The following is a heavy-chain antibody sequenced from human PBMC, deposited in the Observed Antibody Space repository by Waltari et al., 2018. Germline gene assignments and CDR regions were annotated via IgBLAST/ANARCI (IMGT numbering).Heavy chain of an antibody. CDR2: IKQDGSDN. V-gene: IGHV3-7*01. CDR3: ARGSYNMDV. D-gene: IGHD1-1*01. Sequence: EVKLVESGGGLVQPGGSLRLSCAASGFTFNSYWMNWVRQAPGKGLEWGAVIKQDGSDNYYVDSVKGRFTISRDNAENSLYLQMNSLRAEDTAVYYCARGSYNMDVWGRGTTVIVSS. CDR1: GFTFNSYW. J-gene: IGHJ6*02.